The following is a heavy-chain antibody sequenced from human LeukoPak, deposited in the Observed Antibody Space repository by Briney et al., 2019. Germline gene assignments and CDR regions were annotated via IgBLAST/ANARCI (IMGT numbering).Heavy chain of an antibody. D-gene: IGHD2-2*01. Sequence: SETLSLTCAVYGGPFSGYYWSWIRQPPGKGLEWIGEINHSGSTNYNPSLKSRVTISVDTSKNQFSLKLSSVTAADTAVYYCARHRGSRYCSSTSCYAYYYYYYMDVWGKGTTVTISS. CDR2: INHSGST. CDR1: GGPFSGYY. J-gene: IGHJ6*03. CDR3: ARHRGSRYCSSTSCYAYYYYYYMDV. V-gene: IGHV4-34*01.